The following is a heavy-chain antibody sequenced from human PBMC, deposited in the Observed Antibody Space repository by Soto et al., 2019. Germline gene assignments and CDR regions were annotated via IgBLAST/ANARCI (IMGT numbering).Heavy chain of an antibody. CDR1: GYTLTSYG. D-gene: IGHD3-9*01. CDR3: ARDTVYFDDKYYFDY. V-gene: IGHV1-18*01. Sequence: ASVKVSCKASGYTLTSYGISWVRQAPGQGLEWMGWISAYNGNTNYAQKLQGRVTMTTDTSTSTAYMELRSLRSDDTAVYYCARDTVYFDDKYYFDYWGQGTLVTVSS. J-gene: IGHJ4*02. CDR2: ISAYNGNT.